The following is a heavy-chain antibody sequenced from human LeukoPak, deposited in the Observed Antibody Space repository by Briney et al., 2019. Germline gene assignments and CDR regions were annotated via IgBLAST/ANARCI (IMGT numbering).Heavy chain of an antibody. J-gene: IGHJ4*02. CDR3: ARGSSGWYSVAY. CDR2: INPSGGST. V-gene: IGHV1-46*01. Sequence: ASVKVSCKASGYTFASYYMHWVRQAPGQGLEWMGIINPSGGSTSYAQKFQGRVTMTRDTSTSTVYMESSSLRSEDTAVYYCARGSSGWYSVAYWGQGTLVTVSS. D-gene: IGHD6-19*01. CDR1: GYTFASYY.